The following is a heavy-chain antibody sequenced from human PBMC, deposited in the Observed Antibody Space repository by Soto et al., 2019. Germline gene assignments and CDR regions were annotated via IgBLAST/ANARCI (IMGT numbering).Heavy chain of an antibody. Sequence: GGSLRLSCAASGFTFSSYAMSWVRQAPGKGLEWVSAISGSGGSTYYADSVKGRFTISRDNSKNTLYLQMNSLRAEDTAVYYCAKEFAWCSSTSCYAYYFDYWGQGTLVTVSS. D-gene: IGHD2-2*01. J-gene: IGHJ4*02. CDR1: GFTFSSYA. CDR2: ISGSGGST. V-gene: IGHV3-23*01. CDR3: AKEFAWCSSTSCYAYYFDY.